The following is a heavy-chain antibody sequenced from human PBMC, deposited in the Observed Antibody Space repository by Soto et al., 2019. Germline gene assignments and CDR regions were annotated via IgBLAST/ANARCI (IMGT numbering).Heavy chain of an antibody. CDR2: INHSGSA. J-gene: IGHJ5*02. Sequence: PSETRSLTCDVYGGSFSDYIWAWIRQTPGKGLQWIGQINHSGSANYNPSLKSRVTISVHTSSSQFSLELSSVTAADTAVYYCASGRDGYNFHPNWFDPWGQGTLVTVS. CDR1: GGSFSDYI. D-gene: IGHD5-12*01. V-gene: IGHV4-34*01. CDR3: ASGRDGYNFHPNWFDP.